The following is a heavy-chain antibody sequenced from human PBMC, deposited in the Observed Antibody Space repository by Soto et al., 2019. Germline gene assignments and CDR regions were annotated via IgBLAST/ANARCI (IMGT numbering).Heavy chain of an antibody. CDR2: ISGSGGST. D-gene: IGHD3-22*01. J-gene: IGHJ6*02. CDR3: AANRGYNYYYGMDV. V-gene: IGHV3-23*01. Sequence: EVQLLESGGGLVQPVGSLRLSCAASGVTFSSYAMSWVRQAPGKGLEWVSAISGSGGSTYYADSVKCRYTITRDNSQNKLYLQMNSLRAEDTAVYYCAANRGYNYYYGMDVWGQGTTVTVSS. CDR1: GVTFSSYA.